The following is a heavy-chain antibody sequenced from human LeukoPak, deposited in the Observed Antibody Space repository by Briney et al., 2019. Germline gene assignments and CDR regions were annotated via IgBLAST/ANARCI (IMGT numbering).Heavy chain of an antibody. Sequence: SDTLSLTCALSGGPVHIYYWSWILQPRGKALVWIGYIYYSGNTNYNASFKSRVTMSVDTSKNQFSLKLSSVTAADTAVYYCGRQLSGTAAFDIWGQGTMVTVSS. CDR2: IYYSGNT. J-gene: IGHJ3*02. CDR3: GRQLSGTAAFDI. D-gene: IGHD1-14*01. CDR1: GGPVHIYY. V-gene: IGHV4-59*08.